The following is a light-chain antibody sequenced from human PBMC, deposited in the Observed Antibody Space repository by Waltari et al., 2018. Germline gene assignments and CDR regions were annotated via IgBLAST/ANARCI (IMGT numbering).Light chain of an antibody. V-gene: IGKV3-20*01. Sequence: DIVFTQSPGTLSLSPGERDTLSCRASQSVSRAYLACYQQRPGQAPRLRIYGGSSRATGIPDSFSGSGSGTDFTLTISRLESEDFAVYYCQQDATSRTFGQGTQVEIK. CDR2: GGS. J-gene: IGKJ1*01. CDR3: QQDATSRT. CDR1: QSVSRAY.